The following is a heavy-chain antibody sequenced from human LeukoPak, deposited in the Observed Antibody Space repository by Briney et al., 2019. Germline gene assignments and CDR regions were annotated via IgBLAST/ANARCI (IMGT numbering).Heavy chain of an antibody. CDR1: GFTFSSYG. Sequence: GGSLRLSCAASGFTFSSYGMHWVRQAPGKGLEWVAFIRYDGSNKYYADSVKGRFTVSRDNSKNTLYLQMNSLRAEDTAVYYCARDALVAGTDFDYWGQGTLVTVSS. V-gene: IGHV3-30*02. J-gene: IGHJ4*02. CDR3: ARDALVAGTDFDY. CDR2: IRYDGSNK. D-gene: IGHD6-19*01.